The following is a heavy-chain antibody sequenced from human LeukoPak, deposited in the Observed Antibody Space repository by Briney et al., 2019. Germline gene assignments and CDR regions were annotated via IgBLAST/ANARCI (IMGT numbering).Heavy chain of an antibody. D-gene: IGHD1-14*01. V-gene: IGHV2-5*02. CDR2: IFWDDDK. Sequence: SGPTLVKPTQTPTLTCTFSGFSLSTTREAVGWVRQPPGKALEWLALIFWDDDKRCSPSLRSRLTITRDTSKNRVVLTLTNVDPVDTATYYCAHYHLTYFDYWGQGALVTVSS. CDR1: GFSLSTTREA. J-gene: IGHJ4*02. CDR3: AHYHLTYFDY.